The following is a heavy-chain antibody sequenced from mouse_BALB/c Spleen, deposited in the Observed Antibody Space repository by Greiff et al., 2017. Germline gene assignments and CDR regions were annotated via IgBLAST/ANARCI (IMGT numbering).Heavy chain of an antibody. D-gene: IGHD2-14*01. J-gene: IGHJ4*01. CDR3: ARGDYRYLYYYAMDY. Sequence: QVHVKQSGAELAKPGASVKMSCKASGYTFTSYWMHWVKQRPGQGLEWIGYINPSTGYTEYNQKFKDKATLTADKSSSTAYMQLSSLTSEDSAVYYCARGDYRYLYYYAMDYWGQGTSVTVSS. CDR2: INPSTGYT. V-gene: IGHV1-7*01. CDR1: GYTFTSYW.